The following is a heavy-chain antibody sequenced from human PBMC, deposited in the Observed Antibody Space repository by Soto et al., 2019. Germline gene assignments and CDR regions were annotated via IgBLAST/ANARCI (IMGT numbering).Heavy chain of an antibody. CDR2: ISSSSSYT. CDR3: AREAGRKAGSYSSGWYSLDY. Sequence: QVQLVESGGGLVKPGGSLRLSCAASGFTFSDYYMSWIRQAPGKGREWVSYISSSSSYTNYADSVKGRFTISRDNAKNSLYLQMNSLRAEDTAVYYCAREAGRKAGSYSSGWYSLDYWGQGTLVTVSS. J-gene: IGHJ4*02. D-gene: IGHD6-19*01. V-gene: IGHV3-11*06. CDR1: GFTFSDYY.